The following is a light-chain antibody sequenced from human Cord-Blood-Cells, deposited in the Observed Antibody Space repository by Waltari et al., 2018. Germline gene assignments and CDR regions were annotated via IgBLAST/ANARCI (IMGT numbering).Light chain of an antibody. J-gene: IGLJ3*02. V-gene: IGLV1-47*01. Sequence: QSVLTRPPSASGTPGQRVTISCSGSSSNIGSNYVYWYQQLPGTAPKLLIYRNKARPSGVPARLSGSKSGTSASLAISGLRSEDEADYYCAAWDDSLSGWVFGGGTKLTVL. CDR1: SSNIGSNY. CDR2: RNK. CDR3: AAWDDSLSGWV.